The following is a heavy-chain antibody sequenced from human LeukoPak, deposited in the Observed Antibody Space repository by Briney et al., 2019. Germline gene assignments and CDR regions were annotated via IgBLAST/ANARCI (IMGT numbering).Heavy chain of an antibody. CDR2: ISWNSGSI. CDR1: GFTFDDYA. J-gene: IGHJ4*02. Sequence: PGRSLRLSCAASGFTFDDYAMPWVRQAPGKGLEWVSGISWNSGSIGYADSVKGRFTISRDNAKNSLYLQMNSLRAEDTALYYCAKDVYSGSYNYFDYWGQGTLVTVSS. CDR3: AKDVYSGSYNYFDY. V-gene: IGHV3-9*01. D-gene: IGHD1-26*01.